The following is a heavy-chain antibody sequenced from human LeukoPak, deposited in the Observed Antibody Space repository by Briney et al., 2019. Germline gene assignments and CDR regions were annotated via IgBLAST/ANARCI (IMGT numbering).Heavy chain of an antibody. V-gene: IGHV3-23*01. CDR3: AKRGVVIRVILVGFHKEAYYFDS. J-gene: IGHJ4*02. D-gene: IGHD3-22*01. Sequence: GGSLRLSCAVSGITLSNYGMSWVRQAPGKGLEWVAGISDSGGRTNYADSVKGRFTITRDNPKNTLYLQMNSLRAEDTAVYFCAKRGVVIRVILVGFHKEAYYFDSWGQGALVTVSS. CDR2: ISDSGGRT. CDR1: GITLSNYG.